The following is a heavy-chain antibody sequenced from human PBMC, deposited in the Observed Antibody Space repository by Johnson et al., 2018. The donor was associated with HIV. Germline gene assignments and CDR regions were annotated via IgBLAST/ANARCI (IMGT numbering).Heavy chain of an antibody. CDR3: SRGSWGSHTGDAFDI. CDR2: ISSDDTT. V-gene: IGHV3-53*01. D-gene: IGHD3-16*01. CDR1: GFTVNSNY. Sequence: VQLVESGGGLIQPGGSLRLSCAASGFTVNSNYMTWVRQAPGKGLEWVSLISSDDTTYYADSVKGRFTISRDTSKNTLYVQMNGLWAEDRAVYYCSRGSWGSHTGDAFDIWGQGTMVTVSS. J-gene: IGHJ3*02.